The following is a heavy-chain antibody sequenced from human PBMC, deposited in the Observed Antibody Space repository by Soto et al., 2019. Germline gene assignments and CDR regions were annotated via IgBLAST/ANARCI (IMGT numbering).Heavy chain of an antibody. D-gene: IGHD3-3*01. V-gene: IGHV3-48*01. CDR2: ISSSSSTI. Sequence: EVQLVASGGGLVQPGGSLRLSCAASGFTFSSYSMNWVRQAPGKGLEWVSYISSSSSTIYYADSVKGLFTISRDNAKNSLYLQMNRLRAEDTAVYYCASQSSEWLLFASWGQGTLVTVSS. J-gene: IGHJ4*02. CDR1: GFTFSSYS. CDR3: ASQSSEWLLFAS.